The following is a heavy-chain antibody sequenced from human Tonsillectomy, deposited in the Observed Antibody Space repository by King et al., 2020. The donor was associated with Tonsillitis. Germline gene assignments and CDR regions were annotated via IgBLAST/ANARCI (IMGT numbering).Heavy chain of an antibody. Sequence: VPLQESGPGLVKPSQTLSLTCTVSGGSISSGDYFWRWIRQPPGRGLEWIGYIYRSGTTYYNLSLKSRVIISVDMSKNQFSLNLSSVTAADTAVYYCARAGINETPDAFDVWGQGTKITVSS. J-gene: IGHJ3*01. CDR3: ARAGINETPDAFDV. CDR2: IYRSGTT. CDR1: GGSISSGDYF. D-gene: IGHD1-20*01. V-gene: IGHV4-30-4*01.